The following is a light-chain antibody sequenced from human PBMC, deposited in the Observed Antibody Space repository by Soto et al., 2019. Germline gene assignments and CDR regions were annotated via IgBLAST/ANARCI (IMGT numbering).Light chain of an antibody. V-gene: IGLV2-8*01. CDR3: SSYAGSNNPL. Sequence: QSALTQPPSASGSPGQSVTISCTGTSSDVSVYNFVSWYQQHPGKAPKLMIYEVSKRPSGVPDRFSGSKSGNTASLTVSGLQPGDEADYYCSSYAGSNNPLFGGGTQLTVL. CDR2: EVS. CDR1: SSDVSVYNF. J-gene: IGLJ7*01.